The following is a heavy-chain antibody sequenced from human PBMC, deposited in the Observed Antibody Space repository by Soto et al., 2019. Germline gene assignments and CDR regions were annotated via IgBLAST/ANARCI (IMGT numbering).Heavy chain of an antibody. Sequence: QVQLMQSGAEVKKPGSSVKVSCKASGGTFNNYGISWVRQAPGRGLEWMGLIIPIFDTTNYAQNFQGRLTITADESTSTTYMELRGLKSEDTAVYYCARRADYNNFDYWGQGTLVTVSS. D-gene: IGHD4-4*01. V-gene: IGHV1-69*12. CDR3: ARRADYNNFDY. J-gene: IGHJ4*02. CDR1: GGTFNNYG. CDR2: IIPIFDTT.